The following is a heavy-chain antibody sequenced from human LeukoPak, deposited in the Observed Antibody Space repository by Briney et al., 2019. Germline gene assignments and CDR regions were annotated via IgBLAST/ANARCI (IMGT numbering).Heavy chain of an antibody. CDR3: ARGDRSGSLN. V-gene: IGHV1-69*06. J-gene: IGHJ4*02. CDR2: IIPIFGTA. Sequence: HRASVKVSCKASGGTFSSYAISWVRQAPGQGLEWMGEIIPIFGTANYAQKFQGRVTITADKSTSTAYMELSSLRSEDTAVYYCARGDRSGSLNWGQGTLVTVSS. CDR1: GGTFSSYA. D-gene: IGHD3-22*01.